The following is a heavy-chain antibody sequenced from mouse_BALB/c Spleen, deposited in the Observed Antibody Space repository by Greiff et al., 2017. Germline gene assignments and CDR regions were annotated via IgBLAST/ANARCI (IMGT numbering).Heavy chain of an antibody. D-gene: IGHD1-1*01. CDR1: GFTFSSFG. CDR3: ARNGNYYGSSFDY. CDR2: ISSGSSTI. Sequence: EVKLVESGGGLVQPGGSRKLSCAASGFTFSSFGMHWVRQAPEKGLEWVAYISSGSSTIYYADTVKGRFTISRDNPKNTLFLQMTSLRSEDTAMYYCARNGNYYGSSFDYWGQGTTLTVSS. V-gene: IGHV5-17*02. J-gene: IGHJ2*01.